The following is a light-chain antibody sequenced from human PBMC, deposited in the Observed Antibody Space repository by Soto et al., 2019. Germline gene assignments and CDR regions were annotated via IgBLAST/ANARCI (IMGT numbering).Light chain of an antibody. CDR1: SSNIGSDN. Sequence: QSVLTHPSSASATPGQRVTISCSGSSSNIGSDNVNWYQQLPLTAPKLLIYDNNKRPSGVPDRFSGSKSGTSASLAIRGLQSEDEADYYCAAWDSSLNGRVFGGGTQGTVL. J-gene: IGLJ3*02. V-gene: IGLV1-44*01. CDR2: DNN. CDR3: AAWDSSLNGRV.